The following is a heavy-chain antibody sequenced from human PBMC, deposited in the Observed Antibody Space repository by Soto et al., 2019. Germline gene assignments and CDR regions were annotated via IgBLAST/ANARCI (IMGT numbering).Heavy chain of an antibody. CDR3: ARDKPNYDSSGYSNFDY. V-gene: IGHV1-18*01. CDR1: GYTFTSYG. D-gene: IGHD3-22*01. CDR2: ISAYNGNT. J-gene: IGHJ4*02. Sequence: ASVKVSCKASGYTFTSYGISWVRQAPGQGLEWMGWISAYNGNTNYAQKLQGRVTMTTDTSTSTAYMELRSLRSDDTAVYYCARDKPNYDSSGYSNFDYWGQGTLVTVSS.